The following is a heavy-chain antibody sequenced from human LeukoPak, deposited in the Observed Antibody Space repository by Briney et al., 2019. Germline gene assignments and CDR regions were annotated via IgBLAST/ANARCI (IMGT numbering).Heavy chain of an antibody. CDR1: GFTFSSYW. CDR2: IKQDGSEK. V-gene: IGHV3-7*01. J-gene: IGHJ4*02. Sequence: GGSLRLSCAASGFTFSSYWMSWVRQAPGKGLEWVANIKQDGSEKYYVDSVKGRFTISRDNAKNSLYLQMNSLRDEDTAVYYCARDLILANSSGSSAHDYWGQGTLVTVSS. D-gene: IGHD2-15*01. CDR3: ARDLILANSSGSSAHDY.